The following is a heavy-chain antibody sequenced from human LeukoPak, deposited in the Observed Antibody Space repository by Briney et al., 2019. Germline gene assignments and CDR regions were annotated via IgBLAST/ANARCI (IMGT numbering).Heavy chain of an antibody. CDR3: ARVGRKGIVGATMDLDY. V-gene: IGHV1-2*02. Sequence: VASVKVSCKASGYTFTGYYMHWVRQAPGQGLEWMGWINPNSGGTNYAQKFQSRVTMTRDTSTSTVYMELSSLRSEDTAVYYCARVGRKGIVGATMDLDYWGQGTLVTVSS. CDR1: GYTFTGYY. J-gene: IGHJ4*02. D-gene: IGHD1-26*01. CDR2: INPNSGGT.